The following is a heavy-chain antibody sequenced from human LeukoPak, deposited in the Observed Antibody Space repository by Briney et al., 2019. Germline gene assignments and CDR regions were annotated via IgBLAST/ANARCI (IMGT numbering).Heavy chain of an antibody. J-gene: IGHJ6*03. CDR3: ARIITIFGVVTRAFYYMDV. CDR2: ISSSGSTI. V-gene: IGHV3-11*04. Sequence: PGGSLRLSCAASGFTFSDYYMSWIRQAPGRGLEWGSYISSSGSTIYYADSVKGRFTISRDNAKNSLYLQMNSLRAEDTAVYYCARIITIFGVVTRAFYYMDVWGKGTTVTVSS. CDR1: GFTFSDYY. D-gene: IGHD3-3*01.